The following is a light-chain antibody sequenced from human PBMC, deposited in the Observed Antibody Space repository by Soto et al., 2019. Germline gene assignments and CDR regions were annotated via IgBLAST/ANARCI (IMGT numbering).Light chain of an antibody. CDR2: EAS. Sequence: EIVLTQSPATLSLSPGERATLSCRASQSVGNNLAWYQQKPGQAPGLLIYEASTRATGIPARFSGSGSGTDFTLTISSLEPEDFAVSYCQHHANWPLTVGGGTKVDIK. V-gene: IGKV3-11*01. CDR3: QHHANWPLT. CDR1: QSVGNN. J-gene: IGKJ4*01.